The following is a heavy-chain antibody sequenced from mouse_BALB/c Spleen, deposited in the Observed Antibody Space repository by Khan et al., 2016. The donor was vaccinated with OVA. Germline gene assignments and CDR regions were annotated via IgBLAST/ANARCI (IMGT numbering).Heavy chain of an antibody. CDR2: ISYSGST. J-gene: IGHJ2*01. CDR3: TRTARIKY. Sequence: EVELVESGPGLVKPSQSLSLTCTVTGYSITSGYGWNWIRQFPGNKLEWMGYISYSGSTNYNPSLKSRISITRDTSKNQFFLQLNSVTTEDTATYYWTRTARIKYWGQGTTLTVSS. CDR1: GYSITSGYG. D-gene: IGHD1-2*01. V-gene: IGHV3-2*02.